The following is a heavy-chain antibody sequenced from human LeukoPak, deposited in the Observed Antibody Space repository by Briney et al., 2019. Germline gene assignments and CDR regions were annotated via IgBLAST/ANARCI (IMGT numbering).Heavy chain of an antibody. CDR2: IYTSGST. Sequence: KPSETLSLTCTVSGGSISSYYWGWIRQPAGKGLEWIGRIYTSGSTKCNPSLESRVNMSVDTSKNQVSLRLSSVTAADTAVYYCASGDANTAAAFDIWSQGTMVTISS. V-gene: IGHV4-4*07. CDR1: GGSISSYY. J-gene: IGHJ3*02. CDR3: ASGDANTAAAFDI. D-gene: IGHD4-17*01.